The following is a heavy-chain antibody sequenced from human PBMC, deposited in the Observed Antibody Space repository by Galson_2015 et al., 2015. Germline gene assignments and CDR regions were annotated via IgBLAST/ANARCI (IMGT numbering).Heavy chain of an antibody. CDR1: CSPFPLYW. J-gene: IGHJ4*02. V-gene: IGHV5-51*01. D-gene: IGHD5-12*01. Sequence: SLPLSFPCSCSPFPLYWIGWVRQMHGKGLEWMGIIYPGDSDTRYSPFFQGLDTISANKSISTAYLQWSSLKVSDTAMYYCARLGDDNCYDYVGYWGQGTLVTVSS. CDR3: ARLGDDNCYDYVGY. CDR2: IYPGDSDT.